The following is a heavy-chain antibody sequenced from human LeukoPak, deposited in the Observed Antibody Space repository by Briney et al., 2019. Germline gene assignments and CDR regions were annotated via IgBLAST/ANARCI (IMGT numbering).Heavy chain of an antibody. CDR1: GGSVSSYY. J-gene: IGHJ4*02. CDR2: IYYSGAT. D-gene: IGHD6-13*01. V-gene: IGHV4-59*02. Sequence: PSETLSLTCTVSGGSVSSYYWSWIRQPPGKGLEWIGYIYYSGATNYNPSLKSRVTISVDTSKNQFSLKLSSVTAADTAVYYCARGVYIAAAQYGYWGQGTLVTVSS. CDR3: ARGVYIAAAQYGY.